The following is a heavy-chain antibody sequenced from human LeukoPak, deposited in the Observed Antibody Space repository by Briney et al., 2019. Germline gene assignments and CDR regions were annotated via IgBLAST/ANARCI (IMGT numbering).Heavy chain of an antibody. V-gene: IGHV3-30*18. J-gene: IGHJ4*02. CDR3: AKGDFDWLYYFDY. D-gene: IGHD3-9*01. Sequence: GGSLRLSCAASGFTFSSYGMHWVRQAPGKGLEWVAVISYDGPNKYYADSVKGRFTISRDNSKNTLYLQMNSLRAEDTAVYYCAKGDFDWLYYFDYWGQGTLVTVSS. CDR2: ISYDGPNK. CDR1: GFTFSSYG.